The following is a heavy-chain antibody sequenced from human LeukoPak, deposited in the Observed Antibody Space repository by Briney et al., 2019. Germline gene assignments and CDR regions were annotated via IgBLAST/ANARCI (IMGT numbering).Heavy chain of an antibody. CDR1: GFTFSSYG. V-gene: IGHV3-30*02. CDR2: IRYDGSNK. Sequence: PGGTLRLSCAASGFTFSSYGMHWVRQAPGKGLEWVAFIRYDGSNKYYADSVKGRFTISRDNSKNTLYLQMNSLRAEDTAVYYCAKDAYDFWSGYSREPHYYMDVWGKGTTVTVSS. J-gene: IGHJ6*03. CDR3: AKDAYDFWSGYSREPHYYMDV. D-gene: IGHD3-3*01.